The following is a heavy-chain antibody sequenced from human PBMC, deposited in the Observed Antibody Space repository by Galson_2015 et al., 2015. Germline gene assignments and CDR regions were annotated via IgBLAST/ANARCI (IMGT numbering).Heavy chain of an antibody. Sequence: LRLSCAASGFSFSSFEMNWVRQAPGKGLEWVSYISSSGSTIYYADSVKGRFTISRDNAKNSLYLQMNSLRAEDTAVYYCARDRGDTAMDYYYYYYIDVWGKGTTVTVSS. V-gene: IGHV3-48*03. J-gene: IGHJ6*03. CDR3: ARDRGDTAMDYYYYYYIDV. CDR2: ISSSGSTI. CDR1: GFSFSSFE. D-gene: IGHD5-18*01.